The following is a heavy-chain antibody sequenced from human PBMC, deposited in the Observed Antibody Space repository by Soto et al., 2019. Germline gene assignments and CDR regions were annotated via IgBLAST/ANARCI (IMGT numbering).Heavy chain of an antibody. V-gene: IGHV3-11*01. Sequence: QAQLVESGGGLVKPGGSLRLSCAASGFNFYDSYMTWVRQAPGKGLEWISHISHSGLTMEYTDSVKGRFVISRDNTKNLVYLQMNGLKVEDTAVYFCARERIGDGDYLDYWGQGTRVTVVS. CDR1: GFNFYDSY. J-gene: IGHJ4*02. CDR2: ISHSGLTM. D-gene: IGHD2-21*02. CDR3: ARERIGDGDYLDY.